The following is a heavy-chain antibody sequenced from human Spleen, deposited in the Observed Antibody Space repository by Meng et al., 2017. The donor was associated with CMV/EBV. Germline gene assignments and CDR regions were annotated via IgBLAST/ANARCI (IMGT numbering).Heavy chain of an antibody. CDR3: ARNWGPIDY. J-gene: IGHJ4*02. Sequence: GGSLRLSCAASGFTFTDYYMSWIRLAPGKGLEWVSYISSQSSTIFYADSVKGRFTISRDNAKNSLYLHMNTLRAEDTAVYYCARNWGPIDYWGQGTLVTVSS. D-gene: IGHD7-27*01. V-gene: IGHV3-11*01. CDR2: ISSQSSTI. CDR1: GFTFTDYY.